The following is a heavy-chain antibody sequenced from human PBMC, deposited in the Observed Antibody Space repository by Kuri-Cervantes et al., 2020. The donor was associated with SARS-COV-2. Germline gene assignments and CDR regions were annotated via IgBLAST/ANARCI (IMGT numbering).Heavy chain of an antibody. Sequence: GGSLRLSCAASGFTLSSYGMNWVRQAPGKGLEWVAVISYDGSNKYYAGSVKGRFTISRDNSTNTLYLQMNSLRAEDTAVYYCAKDPIATYYDILSGYYMDVWGKGTTVTVSS. CDR2: ISYDGSNK. CDR3: AKDPIATYYDILSGYYMDV. J-gene: IGHJ6*03. V-gene: IGHV3-30*18. CDR1: GFTLSSYG. D-gene: IGHD3-9*01.